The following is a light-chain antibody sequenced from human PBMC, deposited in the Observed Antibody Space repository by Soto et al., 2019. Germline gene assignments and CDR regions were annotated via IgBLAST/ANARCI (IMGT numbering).Light chain of an antibody. J-gene: IGKJ4*01. CDR2: AAS. CDR1: QSISSY. V-gene: IGKV1-39*01. CDR3: QQSYSTP. Sequence: DIPMTQSPSSLSASVGDRVTITCRASQSISSYLNWYQQKPGKAPKLLIYAASSLQSGVPSRFSGSGSGTDFTLTISSLQPEDFATYYCQQSYSTPFGGGTKVEIK.